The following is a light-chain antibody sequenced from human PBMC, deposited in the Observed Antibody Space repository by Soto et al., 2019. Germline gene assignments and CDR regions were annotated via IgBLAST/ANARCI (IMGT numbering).Light chain of an antibody. CDR1: SSSIGAGYD. CDR3: QSYDSTLSDRYV. CDR2: GNN. J-gene: IGLJ1*01. Sequence: QSVLTQPPSVSGAPGQRVTISCTGSSSSIGAGYDVHWYQQRPGTAPKLLIFGNNNRPSGVPDRFSGSKSGTSASLTITGLQAEDEGDYYCQSYDSTLSDRYVFGSGTKLTVL. V-gene: IGLV1-40*01.